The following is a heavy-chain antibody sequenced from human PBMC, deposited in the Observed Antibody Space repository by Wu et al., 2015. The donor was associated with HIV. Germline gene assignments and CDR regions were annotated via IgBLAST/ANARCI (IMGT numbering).Heavy chain of an antibody. CDR1: GGTFSSYA. Sequence: QVQLVQSGAEVKKPGSSVKVSCKASGGTFSSYAISWVRQAPGQGLGWMGGIIPIFGTANYAQKFQGRVTITADESTSTAYMELSSLRSEDTAVYYCARDRHYYGSGSYYGMDYWGQETLVTVSS. CDR3: ARDRHYYGSGSYYGMDY. V-gene: IGHV1-69*12. CDR2: IIPIFGTA. D-gene: IGHD3-10*01. J-gene: IGHJ4*02.